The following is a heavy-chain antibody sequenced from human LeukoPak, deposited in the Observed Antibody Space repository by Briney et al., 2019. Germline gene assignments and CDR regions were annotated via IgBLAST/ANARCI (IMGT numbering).Heavy chain of an antibody. Sequence: GGSLRLSCAASGFTFSSYGMHWVRQAPGKGLEWVAVIWYDGSNKYYADSVKGRFTIFRDNSRNTLYLQMNSLRADDTAVYYCAKDLGYTTYGYYFDYWGQGTLVTVSS. V-gene: IGHV3-33*06. CDR3: AKDLGYTTYGYYFDY. J-gene: IGHJ4*02. CDR2: IWYDGSNK. CDR1: GFTFSSYG. D-gene: IGHD4-11*01.